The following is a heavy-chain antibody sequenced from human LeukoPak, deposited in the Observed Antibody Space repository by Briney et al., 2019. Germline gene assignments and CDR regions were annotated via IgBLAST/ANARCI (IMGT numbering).Heavy chain of an antibody. CDR1: GITLSNYG. CDR3: AKRGVVIRVILVGFHKEAYYFDS. D-gene: IGHD3-22*01. V-gene: IGHV3-23*01. Sequence: GGSLRLSCAVSGITLSNYGMGWVRQAPGKGLEWVAGISDSGGRTNYADSVKGRFTISRDNPKNTIYLQMTSLRAEDTAVYFCAKRGVVIRVILVGFHKEAYYFDSWGQGALVTVSS. CDR2: ISDSGGRT. J-gene: IGHJ4*02.